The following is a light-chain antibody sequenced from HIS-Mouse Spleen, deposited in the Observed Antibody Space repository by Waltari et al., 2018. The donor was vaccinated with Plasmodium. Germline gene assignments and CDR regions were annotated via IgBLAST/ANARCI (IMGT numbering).Light chain of an antibody. V-gene: IGLV2-14*03. J-gene: IGLJ1*01. Sequence: QSALTQPASVSGSPGQSITISCTGTSSDAGGYNSVSWYQQHPGKAPKLMIYDVSNRPAGVSNRFSGSKSGNTASLTISGLQAEDEADYYCSSYTSSSTLNYVFGTGTKVTVL. CDR3: SSYTSSSTLNYV. CDR1: SSDAGGYNS. CDR2: DVS.